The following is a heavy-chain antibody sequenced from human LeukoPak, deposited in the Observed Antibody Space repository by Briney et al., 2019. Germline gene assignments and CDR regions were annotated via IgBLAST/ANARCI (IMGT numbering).Heavy chain of an antibody. CDR3: ARGGLRFLGVGVTNY. Sequence: GGSLRLSCAASGFTFSSYAMHWVRQAPGKGLEWVAVISYDGSNKYYADSVKGRFTISRDNSKNTLYLQMNSLRAEDTAVYCCARGGLRFLGVGVTNYWGQGTLVTVSS. D-gene: IGHD3-3*01. CDR1: GFTFSSYA. V-gene: IGHV3-30-3*01. J-gene: IGHJ4*02. CDR2: ISYDGSNK.